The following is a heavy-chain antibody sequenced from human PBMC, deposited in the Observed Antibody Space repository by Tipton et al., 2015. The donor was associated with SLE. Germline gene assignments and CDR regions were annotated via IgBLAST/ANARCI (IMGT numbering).Heavy chain of an antibody. CDR2: IYNTGAT. Sequence: TLSLTCTVSGGSITSGSYYWSWIRQPAGQGLEWIGRIYNTGATHYNPSLKSRVSMSVDTSKNQISLRLNSVTAADTAVYYCARDRPAYCGADCYSAVDPWGQGTLVTVSS. J-gene: IGHJ5*02. V-gene: IGHV4-61*02. D-gene: IGHD2-21*01. CDR3: ARDRPAYCGADCYSAVDP. CDR1: GGSITSGSYY.